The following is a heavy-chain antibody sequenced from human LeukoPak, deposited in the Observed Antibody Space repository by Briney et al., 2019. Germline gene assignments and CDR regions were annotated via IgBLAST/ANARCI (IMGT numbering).Heavy chain of an antibody. CDR3: AKSQVLPRDVFNI. J-gene: IGHJ3*02. CDR2: IKEDGSDK. CDR1: GFTFSNYW. D-gene: IGHD2/OR15-2a*01. Sequence: GGSLRLSCVASGFTFSNYWMGWVRQAPGKGLEWVGNIKEDGSDKYYVDSVKGRFTISRDNAKNSVYLQMNSLTADDTATYYCAKSQVLPRDVFNIWGQGTMVTVSS. V-gene: IGHV3-7*01.